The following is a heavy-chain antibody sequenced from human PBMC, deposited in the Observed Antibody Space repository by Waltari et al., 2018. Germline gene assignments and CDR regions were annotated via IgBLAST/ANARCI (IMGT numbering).Heavy chain of an antibody. CDR2: INPNSGGT. CDR3: ARDYYGSGNWFDP. V-gene: IGHV1-2*01. D-gene: IGHD3-10*01. Sequence: QVQLVQSGAEVKKPGASVKVSCKASGYTFTGYYMHWVRQAPGQGLEWMGRINPNSGGTNYAQKFQGRVEVVWFFFFWLLCVVVVFLFSFYAAVYYCARDYYGSGNWFDPWGQGTLVTVSS. J-gene: IGHJ5*02. CDR1: GYTFTGYY.